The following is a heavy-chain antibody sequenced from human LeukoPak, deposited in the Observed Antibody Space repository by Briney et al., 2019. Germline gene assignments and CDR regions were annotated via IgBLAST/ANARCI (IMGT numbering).Heavy chain of an antibody. D-gene: IGHD3-22*01. V-gene: IGHV5-51*01. CDR1: GYSFTSYW. J-gene: IGHJ4*02. CDR2: IYPGDSDT. Sequence: PGESLKISCKGSGYSFTSYWIGWVRQMPGKGLEWMGIIYPGDSDTRYSPSFQGQVTISADKSISTAYLQWSSLKASDTAMYYCARHRLGYYDSSGYYSGDYWGQGTLVTVSS. CDR3: ARHRLGYYDSSGYYSGDY.